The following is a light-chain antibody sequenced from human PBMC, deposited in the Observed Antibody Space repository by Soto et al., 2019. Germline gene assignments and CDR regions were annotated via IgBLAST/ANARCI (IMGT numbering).Light chain of an antibody. V-gene: IGLV2-23*02. CDR3: CSYAGSSTSLYV. Sequence: QSVLTQPASVSGSPGQSITISCTGTSSDVGSYNLVSWYQQHPGKAPKLMIYEVSKRPSGVSNRFSGSKSGNTASLTISGRQAEDEADDYCCSYAGSSTSLYVFGTGTKLTVL. CDR1: SSDVGSYNL. CDR2: EVS. J-gene: IGLJ1*01.